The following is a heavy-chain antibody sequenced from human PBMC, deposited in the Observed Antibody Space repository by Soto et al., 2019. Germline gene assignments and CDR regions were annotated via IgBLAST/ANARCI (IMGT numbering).Heavy chain of an antibody. CDR2: ISYSSSYI. J-gene: IGHJ4*02. CDR3: ARGYDFWSGYYYFDY. CDR1: GFTFNDYA. V-gene: IGHV3-21*01. Sequence: PGGSLKLSCAASGFTFNDYAMNWVRQAPGKGLEWVSFISYSSSYIYYADSVKGRFTISRDNAKNSVYLQMNSLRAEDTALYYCARGYDFWSGYYYFDYWGQGALVTVSS. D-gene: IGHD3-3*01.